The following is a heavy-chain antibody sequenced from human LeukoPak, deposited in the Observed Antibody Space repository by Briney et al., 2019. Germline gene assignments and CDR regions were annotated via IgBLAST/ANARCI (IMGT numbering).Heavy chain of an antibody. CDR2: ISGDGGST. Sequence: GGSLRLSCAASGFTFDDYAMHWVRQAPGKGLEWVSLISGDGGSTYYADSVKGRFTISRDNSKNSLYLQMNSLRTEDTALYYCAKVHHSHHYYDSPWFDPWGQGTLVTVSS. J-gene: IGHJ5*02. V-gene: IGHV3-43*02. D-gene: IGHD3-22*01. CDR1: GFTFDDYA. CDR3: AKVHHSHHYYDSPWFDP.